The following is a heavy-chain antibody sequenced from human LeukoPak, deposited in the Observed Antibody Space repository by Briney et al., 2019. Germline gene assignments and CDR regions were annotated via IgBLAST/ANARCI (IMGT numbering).Heavy chain of an antibody. CDR1: GFSFSITW. CDR2: IKPDGSEK. V-gene: IGHV3-7*01. CDR3: ASGNSFDY. Sequence: GGSLRLPCAASGFSFSITWMSWVRQAPGKGLECVANIKPDGSEKYYVASVKGRFTVSRDNAKNSLFLQMNSLRDGDTAVYYCASGNSFDYWGQGTLVTVSS. J-gene: IGHJ4*02.